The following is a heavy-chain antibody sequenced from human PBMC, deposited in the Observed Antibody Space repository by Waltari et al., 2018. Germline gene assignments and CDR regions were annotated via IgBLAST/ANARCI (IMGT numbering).Heavy chain of an antibody. D-gene: IGHD5-18*01. CDR2: ISAYNGNT. V-gene: IGHV1-18*01. Sequence: QVQLVQSGAEVKKPGASVKVSCKASGYTFTSYGISWVRQAPGHGLEWMGWISAYNGNTNYAQKLQGRVTMTTDTSTSTAYMELRSLRSDDTAVYYCARDRIQLWLGGTEADYWGQGTLVTVSS. CDR1: GYTFTSYG. CDR3: ARDRIQLWLGGTEADY. J-gene: IGHJ4*02.